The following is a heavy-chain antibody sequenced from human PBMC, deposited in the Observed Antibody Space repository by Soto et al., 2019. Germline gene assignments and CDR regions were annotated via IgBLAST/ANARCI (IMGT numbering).Heavy chain of an antibody. CDR2: IIPIFGTA. Sequence: EASVKVSCKASGGTFISYAISWVRQAPGQGLEWMGGIIPIFGTANYAQKFQGRVTITADESTSTAYMELSSLRSEDTAVYYCARVASPSYGMDVWGQGTTVTVSS. CDR1: GGTFISYA. CDR3: ARVASPSYGMDV. J-gene: IGHJ6*02. V-gene: IGHV1-69*13.